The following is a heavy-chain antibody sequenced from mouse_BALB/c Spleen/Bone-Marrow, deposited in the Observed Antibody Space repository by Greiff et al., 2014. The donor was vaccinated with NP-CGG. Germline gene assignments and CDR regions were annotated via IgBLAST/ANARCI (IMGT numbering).Heavy chain of an antibody. CDR3: ARVNPWYFDV. Sequence: VQLQQSGAELVKPGASVKLSSTASGFNIKDTYIHWVMQRPEQGLAWIGRIDPASGDTKFDPKFQGKATITADTSSNTAYLQVTSLTSEDTAVYYCARVNPWYFDVWGAGTTVTVSS. D-gene: IGHD2-2*01. V-gene: IGHV14-3*02. J-gene: IGHJ1*01. CDR2: IDPASGDT. CDR1: GFNIKDTY.